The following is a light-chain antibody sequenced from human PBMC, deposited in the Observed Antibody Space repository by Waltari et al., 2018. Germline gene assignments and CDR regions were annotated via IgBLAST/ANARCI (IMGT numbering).Light chain of an antibody. CDR2: SNN. CDR1: RSNIESNT. Sequence: QSVLTQAPSASATPGRRVTISCSGSRSNIESNTVHWYQQLPGTAPKLLIYSNNQRPSGVPDRFSGSKSGTSASLAISGLQSEDEAEYSCAVWDDSLSGVVFGGGTKLTVL. CDR3: AVWDDSLSGVV. V-gene: IGLV1-44*01. J-gene: IGLJ2*01.